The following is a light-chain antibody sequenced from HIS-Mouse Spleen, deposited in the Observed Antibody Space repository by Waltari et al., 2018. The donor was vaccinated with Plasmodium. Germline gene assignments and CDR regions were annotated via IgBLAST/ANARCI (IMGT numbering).Light chain of an antibody. CDR3: SSYAGSNNLV. CDR2: AVS. V-gene: IGLV2-8*01. J-gene: IGLJ2*01. CDR1: SSDVGGYNS. Sequence: QSALTQPPSASGSPGQSVTISCTGTSSDVGGYNSVSWYQQHPAKAPKLMIYAVSKRPSGVPDRFSGSKSGNTASLTVSGLQAEDEADYYCSSYAGSNNLVFGGGTKLTVL.